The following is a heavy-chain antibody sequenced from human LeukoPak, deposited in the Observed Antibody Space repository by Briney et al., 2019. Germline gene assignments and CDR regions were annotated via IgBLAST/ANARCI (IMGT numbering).Heavy chain of an antibody. CDR2: ISGSGTIT. CDR1: GFTFSDYY. CDR3: VRILEGYSYYMDA. Sequence: GRSLRLSCAASGFTFSDYYMAWIRQAPGKGLNWVSYISGSGTITYYADSLKGRFTISRGNAKNSLFLQMDSLRAEDTAVYYCVRILEGYSYYMDAWGKGTTVIVSS. V-gene: IGHV3-11*04. J-gene: IGHJ6*03.